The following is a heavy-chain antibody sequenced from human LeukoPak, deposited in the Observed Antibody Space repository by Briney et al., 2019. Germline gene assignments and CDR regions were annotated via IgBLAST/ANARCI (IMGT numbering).Heavy chain of an antibody. J-gene: IGHJ5*02. V-gene: IGHV1-18*01. CDR1: GYTFTSYG. Sequence: ASVKVSCKASGYTFTSYGISWVRQAPGHGLEWMGWISAYNGNTNYAQKIQGRVTMTTDTSTSTAYMELRSLRSDDTAVYCCAYAHVKWELPRFDPWGQGTLVTVSS. D-gene: IGHD1-26*01. CDR2: ISAYNGNT. CDR3: AYAHVKWELPRFDP.